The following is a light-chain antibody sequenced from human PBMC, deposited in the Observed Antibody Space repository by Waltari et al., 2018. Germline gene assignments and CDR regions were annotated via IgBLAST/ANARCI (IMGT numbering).Light chain of an antibody. CDR3: SSYTSSNTLI. V-gene: IGLV2-18*02. J-gene: IGLJ2*01. CDR2: DFS. CDR1: TSDLSTYNR. Sequence: QSALTQPPSVSGSPGQSVTISCTGSTSDLSTYNRVSWYQQTPGTAPKLIISDFSNWPSGVPDRFSGSKSGNTASLTISGLQAEDEADYYCSSYTSSNTLIFGGGTKLTVL.